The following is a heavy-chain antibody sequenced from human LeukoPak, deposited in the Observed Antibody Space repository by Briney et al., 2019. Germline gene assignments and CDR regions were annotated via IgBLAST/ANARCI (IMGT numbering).Heavy chain of an antibody. D-gene: IGHD4-23*01. Sequence: PGGSLRLSCVVSGFTFSRFGMHWVRQAPGKGLEWVAYIWYDGSHKYYTDSVEGRFTISRDNSKNTLYLQVNSLRVEDTAVYYCAKDRRSDFVGYFDYWGQGTLVTVSS. CDR3: AKDRRSDFVGYFDY. J-gene: IGHJ4*02. V-gene: IGHV3-30*02. CDR2: IWYDGSHK. CDR1: GFTFSRFG.